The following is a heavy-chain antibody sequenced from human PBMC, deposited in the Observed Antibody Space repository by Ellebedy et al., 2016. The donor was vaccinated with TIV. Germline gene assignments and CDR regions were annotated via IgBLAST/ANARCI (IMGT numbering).Heavy chain of an antibody. Sequence: GGSLRLXXAASGFTFSSYAMSWVRQAPGKGLEWVSAISTSGASTYYADSVKGRFTISRDNSKNTLYLQMNCLRAEDTAVYYCAKAFTTGTTGTTGAFDIWGQGTMVTVSS. CDR2: ISTSGAST. CDR3: AKAFTTGTTGTTGAFDI. CDR1: GFTFSSYA. J-gene: IGHJ3*02. D-gene: IGHD1-1*01. V-gene: IGHV3-23*01.